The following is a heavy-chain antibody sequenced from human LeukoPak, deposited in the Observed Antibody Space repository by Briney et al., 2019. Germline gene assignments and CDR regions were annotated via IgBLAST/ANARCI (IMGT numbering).Heavy chain of an antibody. CDR2: ITISSSTI. CDR3: ARVGGSSGWYPNWYFDL. J-gene: IGHJ2*01. CDR1: GFTFGPYS. Sequence: GGSLRLSCAASGFTFGPYSMNWVRQAPGKGLEWISYITISSSTIYYADSVKGRFTISRDNAKNSLYLQMNSLRAEDTAVYYCARVGGSSGWYPNWYFDLWGRGTLVTVSS. D-gene: IGHD6-19*01. V-gene: IGHV3-48*04.